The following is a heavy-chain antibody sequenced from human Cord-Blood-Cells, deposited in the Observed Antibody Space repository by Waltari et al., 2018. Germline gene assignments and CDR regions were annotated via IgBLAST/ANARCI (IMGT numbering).Heavy chain of an antibody. CDR3: ARDGRDKGAFDI. J-gene: IGHJ3*02. D-gene: IGHD1-1*01. V-gene: IGHV3-74*01. CDR1: GFTFSSYW. Sequence: EVQLVEFGGGLVQPGGSLRLSCAASGFTFSSYWMHWVRQAPGKGLVGISRINSDGDRTSNADSMKGRCTISRDNAKITLYLQMNSLRAEDTAVYYCARDGRDKGAFDIWGQGTMVTDSS. CDR2: INSDGDRT.